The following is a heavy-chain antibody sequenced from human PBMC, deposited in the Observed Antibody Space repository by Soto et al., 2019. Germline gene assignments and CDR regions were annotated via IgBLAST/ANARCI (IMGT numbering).Heavy chain of an antibody. CDR3: VLTERRYYYDSSGYLTREATFDY. V-gene: IGHV3-21*01. D-gene: IGHD3-22*01. J-gene: IGHJ4*02. CDR2: ISSSSSYI. CDR1: GFTFSSYS. Sequence: GGSLRLSCAASGFTFSSYSMNWVRQAPGKGLEWVSSISSSSSYIYYADSVKGRFTISRDNAKNSLYLQMNSLRAEDTAVYYCVLTERRYYYDSSGYLTREATFDYWGQGPLVTVSS.